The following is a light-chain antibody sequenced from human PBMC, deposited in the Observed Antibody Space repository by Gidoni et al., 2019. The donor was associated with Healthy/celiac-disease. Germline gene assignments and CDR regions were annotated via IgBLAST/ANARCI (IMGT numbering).Light chain of an antibody. Sequence: EIVLTQSPGTLSLSPGERATLSCRASQSVSSSYLASYQQKPGQAPRLPIYGASSRATGIPDRFSGSGSGTDFTLTISRLEPEDFAVYYCQQYGSSPGTFXPXTKVDIK. CDR2: GAS. J-gene: IGKJ3*01. V-gene: IGKV3-20*01. CDR1: QSVSSSY. CDR3: QQYGSSPGT.